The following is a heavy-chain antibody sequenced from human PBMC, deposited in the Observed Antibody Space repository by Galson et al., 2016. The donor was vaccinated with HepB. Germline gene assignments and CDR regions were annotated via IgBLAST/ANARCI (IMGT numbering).Heavy chain of an antibody. CDR2: IRGSGGNT. CDR3: AKGHVDRDSRRNHGDY. V-gene: IGHV3-23*01. CDR1: GFAFSSTA. J-gene: IGHJ4*02. D-gene: IGHD2-21*01. Sequence: SLRLSCAASGFAFSSTAMNWVRQAPGKGLEWVSGIRGSGGNTYYADSVMGRFTISRDNSKNTLYLQMNSLRAEDTAIYYCAKGHVDRDSRRNHGDYWGQGTLVTVSS.